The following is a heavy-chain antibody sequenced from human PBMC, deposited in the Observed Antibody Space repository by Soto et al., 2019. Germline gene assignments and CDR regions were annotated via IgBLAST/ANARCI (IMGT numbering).Heavy chain of an antibody. CDR1: GYTFTAYY. J-gene: IGHJ6*02. CDR3: ARIHPVTINYYYGMDV. V-gene: IGHV1-2*02. Sequence: ASVKVSCKASGYTFTAYYIHWVRQAPGQGLEWMGWINPNSGGTNYAQKFQDRVTMTRDTSISTAYMELSRLRSDDTAVYYCARIHPVTINYYYGMDVWGQGTTVTV. D-gene: IGHD3-3*01. CDR2: INPNSGGT.